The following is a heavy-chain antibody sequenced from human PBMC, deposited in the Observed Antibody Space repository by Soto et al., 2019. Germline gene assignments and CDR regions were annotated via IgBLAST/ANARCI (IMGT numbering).Heavy chain of an antibody. CDR2: VYHNENT. V-gene: IGHV4-39*01. D-gene: IGHD3-16*01. CDR3: ARRERYYGSPGWFDP. Sequence: QLHLQESGPGLVRPSETLSLTCTVSGGSINDFAYYWGWIRQPPGKWLEWIGTVYHNENTYYNPSLKSRVTISVDTAKNQFSLNLRSVTAADTAIYFCARRERYYGSPGWFDPWGQGALVTVSS. CDR1: GGSINDFAYY. J-gene: IGHJ5*02.